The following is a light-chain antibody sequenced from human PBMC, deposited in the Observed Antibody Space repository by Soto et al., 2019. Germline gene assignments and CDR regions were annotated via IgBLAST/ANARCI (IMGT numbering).Light chain of an antibody. CDR3: QSHDSSLNSWV. CDR1: SSNIGAGYD. J-gene: IGLJ3*02. Sequence: QSVLTQPPSMSGAPGQRVTISCTGSSSNIGAGYDVHWYQLLPGTAPKLLIYGNTNRPSGVPDRFSGSKSGTSAPLAITGLRAEDEADYYCQSHDSSLNSWVFGGGTKVTVL. CDR2: GNT. V-gene: IGLV1-40*01.